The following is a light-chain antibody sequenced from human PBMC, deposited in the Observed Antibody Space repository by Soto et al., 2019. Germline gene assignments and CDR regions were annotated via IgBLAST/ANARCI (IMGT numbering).Light chain of an antibody. V-gene: IGKV3D-15*01. CDR1: QRISSN. CDR2: GAS. CDR3: QQYNNWPRT. J-gene: IGKJ1*01. Sequence: EIVMTQSPPTLSVSPGERAALSCRASQRISSNLAWYQQKPGQAPRLLIYGASTRATGIPARFSGSGSGTEFTLTISSLQSEDFAVYYCQQYNNWPRTFGQGTKVDNK.